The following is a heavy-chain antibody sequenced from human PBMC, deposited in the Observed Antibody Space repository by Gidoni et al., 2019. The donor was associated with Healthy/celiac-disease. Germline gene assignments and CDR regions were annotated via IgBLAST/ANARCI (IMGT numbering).Heavy chain of an antibody. D-gene: IGHD2-15*01. CDR2: ISSSGSTI. Sequence: EVQLVESGGGLVQPGGSLRLSGAASGFTFSSYEMNWVRQAPGKGLEWVSYISSSGSTIYYADSVKGRFTISRDNAKNSLYLQMNSLRAEDTAVYYCARGYGGITFDYWGQGTLVTVSS. CDR1: GFTFSSYE. CDR3: ARGYGGITFDY. V-gene: IGHV3-48*03. J-gene: IGHJ4*02.